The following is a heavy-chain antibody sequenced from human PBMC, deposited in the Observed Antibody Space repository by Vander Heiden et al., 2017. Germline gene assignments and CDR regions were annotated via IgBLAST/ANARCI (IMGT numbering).Heavy chain of an antibody. CDR3: IKETSAGGADV. J-gene: IGHJ6*02. Sequence: ELKLVESGGDSVQPGGSLRLSCAASGFTFPDYSMHWVRQVPGKGLQWVSGINWNSGRIGYADSVKGRFTISRDNAKNSLYLQMNSLRGEDTALYYCIKETSAGGADVWGQGTTVTVSS. D-gene: IGHD1-26*01. CDR1: GFTFPDYS. V-gene: IGHV3-9*01. CDR2: INWNSGRI.